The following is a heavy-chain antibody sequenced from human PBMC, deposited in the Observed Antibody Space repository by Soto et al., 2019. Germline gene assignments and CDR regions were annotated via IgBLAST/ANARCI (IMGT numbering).Heavy chain of an antibody. D-gene: IGHD2-2*01. J-gene: IGHJ5*02. CDR1: GGTFSSYA. V-gene: IGHV1-69*13. CDR2: IIPIFGTA. Sequence: SSVKVSCNASGGTFSSYAISWVRQAPGQGLEWMGGIIPIFGTANYAQKFQGRVTITADESTSTAYMELSSLRSEDTAVYYCARGGLGYCSSTSCYGRRGLDPWGQGTLVTVSS. CDR3: ARGGLGYCSSTSCYGRRGLDP.